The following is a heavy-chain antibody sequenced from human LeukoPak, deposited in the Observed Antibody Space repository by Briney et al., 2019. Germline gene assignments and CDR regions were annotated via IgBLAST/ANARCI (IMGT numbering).Heavy chain of an antibody. CDR2: INPNSGNT. V-gene: IGHV1-8*03. CDR3: ARSSGYYFPFDY. Sequence: ASVKVSCKASGYTFTSYDINWVRQGTGQGLEWMGWINPNSGNTGYAQKFQGRVTITRNTSISTAYMELSSLRSEDTAVYYCARSSGYYFPFDYWGQGTLVTVSS. J-gene: IGHJ4*02. D-gene: IGHD3-22*01. CDR1: GYTFTSYD.